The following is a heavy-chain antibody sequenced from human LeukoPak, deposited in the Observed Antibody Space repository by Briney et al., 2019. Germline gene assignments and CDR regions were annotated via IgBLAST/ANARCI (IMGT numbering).Heavy chain of an antibody. CDR2: IYYSGTT. CDR3: AGGSGLPHFDY. Sequence: SETLSLTCTVSGGSISSYYWSWIRQPPGKGLEGIGYIYYSGTTNYNPSLKSRVTISVDTSKNQFSLKLTSVTAADTAVYYCAGGSGLPHFDYWGQGTLVTVSS. D-gene: IGHD3-10*01. CDR1: GGSISSYY. J-gene: IGHJ4*02. V-gene: IGHV4-59*01.